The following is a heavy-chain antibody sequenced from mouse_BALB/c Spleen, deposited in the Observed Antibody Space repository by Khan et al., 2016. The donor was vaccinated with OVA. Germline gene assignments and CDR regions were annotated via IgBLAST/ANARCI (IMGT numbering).Heavy chain of an antibody. CDR1: GYTFTSYD. CDR3: ARGGYGGFAY. Sequence: VELVQSGAELVKPGASVKLSCKASGYTFTSYDINWVRQRPEQGLEWIGWIFPGDGSTKYNEKFKGKATLTTDKSSSTAYMQLNRLTSVDSAVXFCARGGYGGFAYWGQGTLVTVSA. CDR2: IFPGDGST. D-gene: IGHD2-14*01. V-gene: IGHV1-85*01. J-gene: IGHJ3*01.